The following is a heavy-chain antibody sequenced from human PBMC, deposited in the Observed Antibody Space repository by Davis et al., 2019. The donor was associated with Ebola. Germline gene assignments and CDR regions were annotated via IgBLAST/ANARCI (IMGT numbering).Heavy chain of an antibody. D-gene: IGHD5-12*01. CDR1: GGTFSSYA. J-gene: IGHJ6*02. CDR3: ARSPASWVATTRYYYYYGMDV. V-gene: IGHV1-69*13. CDR2: IIPIFGTA. Sequence: SVKVSCKASGGTFSSYAISWVRQAPGQGLEWMGGIIPIFGTANYAQKFQGRVTITADESTSTAYMELRSLRSDDTAVYYCARSPASWVATTRYYYYYGMDVWGQGTTVTVSS.